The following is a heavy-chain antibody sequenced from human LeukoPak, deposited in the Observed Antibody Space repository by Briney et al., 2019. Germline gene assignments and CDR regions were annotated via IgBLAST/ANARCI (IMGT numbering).Heavy chain of an antibody. J-gene: IGHJ5*02. D-gene: IGHD1-26*01. V-gene: IGHV3-23*01. CDR3: AKDRGPYLGIDNNWFDP. Sequence: PGGSLRLSCAASGFTFSSYAMSWVRQAPGKGLEWVSGISGYGANTYYADSVKGRFTISRDNSKNTVFLQMNSLTVEDTAVYHCAKDRGPYLGIDNNWFDPWGQGTLVIVSS. CDR2: ISGYGANT. CDR1: GFTFSSYA.